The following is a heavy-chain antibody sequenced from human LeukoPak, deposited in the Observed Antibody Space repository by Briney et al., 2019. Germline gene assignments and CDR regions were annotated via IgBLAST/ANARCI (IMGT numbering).Heavy chain of an antibody. CDR3: AILLVGLNTFDY. Sequence: GASVKVSCKASGGTFSSYAISWVRQAPGQGLEWMGRIIPILGIANYAQKFQGRVTITADKSTSTAYMELSSLRSEDTAVYYCAILLVGLNTFDYWGQGTLVTVSS. V-gene: IGHV1-69*04. CDR1: GGTFSSYA. J-gene: IGHJ4*02. D-gene: IGHD1-26*01. CDR2: IIPILGIA.